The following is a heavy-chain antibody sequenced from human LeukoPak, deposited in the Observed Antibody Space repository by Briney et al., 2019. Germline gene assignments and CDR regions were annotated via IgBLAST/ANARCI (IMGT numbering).Heavy chain of an antibody. V-gene: IGHV1-69*13. J-gene: IGHJ4*02. CDR1: GGTFSSYA. Sequence: SVKVSCKASGGTFSSYAISWVRQAPGQGLEWMGGIIPIFGTANYAQKFQGRVTITADESTSTAYMELSSLRPEDTAIYYCAKLYESGTYNNFFHYWGQGTLVTVSS. D-gene: IGHD3-10*01. CDR2: IIPIFGTA. CDR3: AKLYESGTYNNFFHY.